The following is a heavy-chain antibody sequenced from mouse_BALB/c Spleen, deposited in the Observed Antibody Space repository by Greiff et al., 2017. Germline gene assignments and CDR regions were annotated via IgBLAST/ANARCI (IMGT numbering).Heavy chain of an antibody. Sequence: EVQLQESGPELVKPGASVKISCKTSGYTFTEYTMHWVKQSHGKSLEWIGGINPNNGGTSYNQKFKGKATLTVDKSSSTAYMELRSLTSEDSAVYYCARSPYYGSSYYAMDYWGQGTSVTVSS. CDR3: ARSPYYGSSYYAMDY. J-gene: IGHJ4*01. CDR1: GYTFTEYT. D-gene: IGHD1-1*01. V-gene: IGHV1-18*01. CDR2: INPNNGGT.